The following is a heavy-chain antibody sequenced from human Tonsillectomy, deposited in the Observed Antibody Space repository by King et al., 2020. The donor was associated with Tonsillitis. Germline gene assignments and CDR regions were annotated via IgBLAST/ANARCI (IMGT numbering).Heavy chain of an antibody. CDR3: AADKRGSGWYGDWYFDL. J-gene: IGHJ2*01. V-gene: IGHV1-58*02. Sequence: QLVQSGPEVKKPGTSVKVSCKASGFIFTTSAIQWVRQARGQRLEWIGWSVVGSGNTNYAQKFQERVTITRDMSTSTAYMELSSLRSEDTAVYYCAADKRGSGWYGDWYFDLWGRGTLVTVSS. D-gene: IGHD6-19*01. CDR1: GFIFTTSA. CDR2: SVVGSGNT.